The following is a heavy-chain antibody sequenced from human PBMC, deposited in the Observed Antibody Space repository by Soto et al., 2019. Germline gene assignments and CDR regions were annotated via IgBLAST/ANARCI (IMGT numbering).Heavy chain of an antibody. CDR2: ISAYNGNT. J-gene: IGHJ6*02. CDR3: ARRAPPMDV. Sequence: QVQLVQSGAEVKKPGASVKVSCKASGYTFTSYGISWVRQAPGQGLEWMGWISAYNGNTNYTQQLRGRVTMTTDTSTSTAYRELRSRSSDDTAVYFCARRAPPMDVWGQGTTVTVSS. V-gene: IGHV1-18*01. CDR1: GYTFTSYG.